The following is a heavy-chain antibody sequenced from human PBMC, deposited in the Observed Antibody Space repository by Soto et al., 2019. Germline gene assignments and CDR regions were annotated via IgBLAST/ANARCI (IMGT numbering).Heavy chain of an antibody. J-gene: IGHJ4*02. CDR2: ISSSSSYI. CDR3: ARDQIAAAGTPDY. D-gene: IGHD6-13*01. Sequence: EVQLVESGGGLVKPGGSPRLSCAASGFTFSSYSMNWVRQAPGKGLEWVSSISSSSSYIYYADSVKGRFTISRDNAKNSLYLQMNSLRAEDTAVYYCARDQIAAAGTPDYWGQGTLVTVSS. V-gene: IGHV3-21*01. CDR1: GFTFSSYS.